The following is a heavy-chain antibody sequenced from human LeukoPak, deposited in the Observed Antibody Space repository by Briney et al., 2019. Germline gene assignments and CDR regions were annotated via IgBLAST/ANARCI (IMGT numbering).Heavy chain of an antibody. CDR3: AKDTGNYDLYLQH. V-gene: IGHV3-43*02. J-gene: IGHJ1*01. CDR2: ISGDVGST. CDR1: GFTFYDYA. D-gene: IGHD3-10*01. Sequence: PGGSLRLSCAASGFTFYDYAMHWVRQAPGKGLEWVSLISGDVGSTYYADSVKGRFTISRDRNSLYLQMNSLRTEDTALYYCAKDTGNYDLYLQHWGQGTLVTVSS.